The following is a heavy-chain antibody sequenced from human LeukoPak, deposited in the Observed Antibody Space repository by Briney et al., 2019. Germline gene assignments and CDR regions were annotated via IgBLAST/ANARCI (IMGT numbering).Heavy chain of an antibody. D-gene: IGHD6-19*01. Sequence: ASVKVSCKASGGTLANYAVSWVRQAPGQGLEWMGGFIPIFGSANYAQQFQGRLTMTADESTSTAYMELRSLRSDDTAVYYCARDSPVGSGWFGAYYYYYMDVWGKGTTVTASS. V-gene: IGHV1-69*13. CDR2: FIPIFGSA. CDR1: GGTLANYA. J-gene: IGHJ6*03. CDR3: ARDSPVGSGWFGAYYYYYMDV.